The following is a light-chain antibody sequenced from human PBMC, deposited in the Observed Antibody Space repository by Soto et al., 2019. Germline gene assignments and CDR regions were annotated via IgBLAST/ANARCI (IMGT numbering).Light chain of an antibody. CDR2: GAS. J-gene: IGKJ3*01. CDR3: QQYGSSPPGFT. V-gene: IGKV3-20*01. CDR1: QSVSSTY. Sequence: EIVLTQSPGTLSLFLGERATLSCRASQSVSSTYFAWYRQKPGQSPSLLIYGASNRATGVPDRFSVSGSGTDFTLTISRLEPEDFAVYYCQQYGSSPPGFTFGPGTTVEMK.